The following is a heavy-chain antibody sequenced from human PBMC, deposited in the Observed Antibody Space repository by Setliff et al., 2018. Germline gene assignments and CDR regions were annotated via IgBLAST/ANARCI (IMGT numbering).Heavy chain of an antibody. Sequence: SCKASGGTFDTHAISWVRQTPGKGLAWVSTLTASGDTTYYADSVQGRFTISRDNSKNTLFLQMSSLRAEDTAVYYCARAKLRDYQPKYFFGYWGQGTLVTVSS. D-gene: IGHD4-17*01. CDR3: ARAKLRDYQPKYFFGY. J-gene: IGHJ4*02. CDR2: LTASGDTT. V-gene: IGHV3-23*01. CDR1: GGTFDTHA.